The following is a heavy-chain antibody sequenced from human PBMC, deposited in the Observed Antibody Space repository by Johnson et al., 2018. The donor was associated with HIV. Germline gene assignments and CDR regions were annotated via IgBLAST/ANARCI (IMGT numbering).Heavy chain of an antibody. D-gene: IGHD4-17*01. Sequence: QVQLVESGGGVVQPGRSLRLSCAASGFTFSSYAMHWVRQAPGKGLEWVAVISYDGSNKYYADSVKGRFTISRDNSKNTLYLQMNSLRAEDTAVYYCARARMPTVTNDAFDSWGQGTMVTVSS. CDR2: ISYDGSNK. CDR3: ARARMPTVTNDAFDS. V-gene: IGHV3-30-3*01. J-gene: IGHJ3*02. CDR1: GFTFSSYA.